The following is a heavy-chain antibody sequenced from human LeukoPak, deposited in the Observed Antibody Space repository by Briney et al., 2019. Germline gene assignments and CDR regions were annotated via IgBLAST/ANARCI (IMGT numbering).Heavy chain of an antibody. J-gene: IGHJ4*02. Sequence: GGSLRLSCAASGFIFRSYGMHWVRQAPGNGLEWVAVIWYDGSNEYYIDSVKGRFTISRDNSKNTLYLHMNSLRAEDTAVYYCARDFWQLATDHWGRGTLVTVSS. V-gene: IGHV3-33*01. CDR1: GFIFRSYG. CDR2: IWYDGSNE. CDR3: ARDFWQLATDH. D-gene: IGHD6-6*01.